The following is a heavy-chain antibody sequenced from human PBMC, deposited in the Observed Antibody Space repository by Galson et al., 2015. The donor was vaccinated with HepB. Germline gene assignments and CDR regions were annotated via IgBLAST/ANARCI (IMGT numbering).Heavy chain of an antibody. J-gene: IGHJ6*02. CDR2: IYPGDSDT. CDR1: GYSFTSYW. Sequence: QSGAEVKKPGESLKISCKGSGYSFTSYWIGWVRQMPGKGLEWMGIIYPGDSDTRYSPSFQGQVTISADKSISTAYLQWSSLKASDTAMYYCARHGVLMVRGVINGGMDVWGQGTTVTVSS. V-gene: IGHV5-51*01. D-gene: IGHD3-10*01. CDR3: ARHGVLMVRGVINGGMDV.